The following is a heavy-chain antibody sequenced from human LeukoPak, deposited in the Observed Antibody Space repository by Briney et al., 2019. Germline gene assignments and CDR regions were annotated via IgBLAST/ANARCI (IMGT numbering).Heavy chain of an antibody. V-gene: IGHV3-33*01. J-gene: IGHJ3*02. CDR3: ARDGVNCSGAGCYSFFAFDI. CDR1: GFTFGSYG. CDR2: IWHDGSNT. Sequence: PGRSLRLSCAASGFTFGSYGMHWVPQAPGKGLEWVAGIWHDGSNTFYADSVKGRFTISRDNSKNTLYLQMSSLSAGDTAVYYCARDGVNCSGAGCYSFFAFDIWGQGTMVTVSS. D-gene: IGHD2-15*01.